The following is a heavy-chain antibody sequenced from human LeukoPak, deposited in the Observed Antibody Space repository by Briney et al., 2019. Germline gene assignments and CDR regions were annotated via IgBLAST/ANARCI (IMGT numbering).Heavy chain of an antibody. D-gene: IGHD3-10*01. CDR3: ARAPRRFRGIIVTPLYYFDY. CDR1: EFTFSNYA. Sequence: GGSLRLSCAASEFTFSNYAMNWVRQAPGRGLEWVSTISSSAENTYYTDSVKGRFTISRDNSKNTLFLQMSSLRAEDTAVYYCARAPRRFRGIIVTPLYYFDYWGQGTLATVSS. J-gene: IGHJ4*02. CDR2: ISSSAENT. V-gene: IGHV3-23*01.